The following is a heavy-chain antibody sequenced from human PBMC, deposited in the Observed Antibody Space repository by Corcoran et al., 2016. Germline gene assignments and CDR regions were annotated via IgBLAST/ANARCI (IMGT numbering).Heavy chain of an antibody. CDR3: ARLSLELHSACDI. CDR2: INAGNGNT. D-gene: IGHD1-7*01. CDR1: GYTFTSYA. V-gene: IGHV1-3*01. J-gene: IGHJ3*02. Sequence: QVQLVQSGAEVKKPGASVKVSCKASGYTFTSYAMHWVRQAPGQRLEWMGWINAGNGNTKYSQKFQGRVTITRDTSASTAYMELSSLRSEDTAVYYCARLSLELHSACDIWGQGTMVTVSS.